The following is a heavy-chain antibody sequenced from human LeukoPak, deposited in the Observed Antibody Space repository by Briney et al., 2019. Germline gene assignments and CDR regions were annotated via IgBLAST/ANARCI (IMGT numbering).Heavy chain of an antibody. CDR1: GFSFDDFA. J-gene: IGHJ4*02. CDR2: ITWNGGTI. V-gene: IGHV3-9*01. CDR3: ATRYASGPIADY. D-gene: IGHD3-10*01. Sequence: GGSLRLSCAASGFSFDDFAMHWVRQAPGKGPEWVSGITWNGGTIDYADSVKGRFTISRDNAKNSLYLQMNSLRAEDTALYYCATRYASGPIADYWGQGTLVTVSS.